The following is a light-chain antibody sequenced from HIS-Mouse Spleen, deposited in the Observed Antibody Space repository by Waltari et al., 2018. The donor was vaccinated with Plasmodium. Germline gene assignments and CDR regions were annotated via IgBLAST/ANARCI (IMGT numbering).Light chain of an antibody. J-gene: IGLJ3*02. CDR2: EDS. CDR3: YSTDSSGNHRV. Sequence: SYELTQPPSVSVSPGQTARITCSGDALPKKYAYWYQQKSGQDPVLVIYEDSKRPSGIPERFPGSSSGTMATLTISGAQVEEEADYYCYSTDSSGNHRVFGGGTKLTVL. V-gene: IGLV3-10*01. CDR1: ALPKKY.